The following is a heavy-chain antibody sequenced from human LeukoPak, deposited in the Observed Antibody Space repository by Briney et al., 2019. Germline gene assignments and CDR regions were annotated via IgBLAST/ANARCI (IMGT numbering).Heavy chain of an antibody. CDR1: GGTFSSYA. CDR2: IIPIFGIA. Sequence: SVKVSCKASGGTFSSYAISWVRQAPGQGLEWMGRIIPIFGIANYAQKFQGRVTITAHKSTSTAYMELSSLRSEDTAVYYCARDLYDSIHDYWGQGTLVTVSS. J-gene: IGHJ4*02. V-gene: IGHV1-69*04. D-gene: IGHD3-22*01. CDR3: ARDLYDSIHDY.